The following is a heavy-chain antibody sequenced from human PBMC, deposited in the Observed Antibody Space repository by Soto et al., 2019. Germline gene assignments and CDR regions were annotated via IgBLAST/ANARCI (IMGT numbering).Heavy chain of an antibody. CDR2: IDPSDSYT. Sequence: PGESLKISCKGSGYSFTSYWISWVRQMPGKGLEWMGRIDPSDSYTNYSPSFQGHVTISADKSISTAYLQWSSLKASDTAMYYCARHIVRASTTSNWFDPWGQGTLVTVSS. D-gene: IGHD1-26*01. J-gene: IGHJ5*02. V-gene: IGHV5-10-1*01. CDR3: ARHIVRASTTSNWFDP. CDR1: GYSFTSYW.